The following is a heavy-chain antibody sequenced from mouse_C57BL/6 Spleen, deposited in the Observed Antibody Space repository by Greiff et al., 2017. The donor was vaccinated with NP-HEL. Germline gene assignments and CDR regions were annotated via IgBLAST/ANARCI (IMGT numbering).Heavy chain of an antibody. D-gene: IGHD1-1*01. V-gene: IGHV1-50*01. CDR1: GYTFTSYW. Sequence: QVQLQQSGAELVKPGASVKLSCKASGYTFTSYWMQWVKQRPGQGLEWIGEIDPSDSYTNYNQKFKGKATLTVDTSSSTAYMQLSSLTSEDSAVYYCARSLLITTVVDWYFDVWGTGTTVTVSS. J-gene: IGHJ1*03. CDR3: ARSLLITTVVDWYFDV. CDR2: IDPSDSYT.